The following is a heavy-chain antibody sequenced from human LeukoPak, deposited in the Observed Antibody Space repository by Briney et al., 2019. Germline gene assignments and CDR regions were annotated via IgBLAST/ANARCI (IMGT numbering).Heavy chain of an antibody. V-gene: IGHV3-33*01. CDR2: IWYDGSNK. D-gene: IGHD2-2*01. Sequence: GGSLRLSCAASGFTFSSYGMHWVRQAPGKGLEWVAVIWYDGSNKYYADSVKGRFTISRDNSKNTLYLQINSLRAEDTAVYYCARAPSYCSSTSCLVDYWGQGTLVTVSS. CDR1: GFTFSSYG. CDR3: ARAPSYCSSTSCLVDY. J-gene: IGHJ4*02.